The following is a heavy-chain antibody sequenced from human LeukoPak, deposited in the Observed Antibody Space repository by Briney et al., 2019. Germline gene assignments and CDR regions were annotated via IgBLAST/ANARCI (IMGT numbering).Heavy chain of an antibody. CDR3: ARDEITMPHRKDY. D-gene: IGHD3-10*01. V-gene: IGHV3-30*03. CDR2: ISYDGSNK. J-gene: IGHJ4*02. Sequence: GGSLRLSCAASGFTFSSYGMHWVRQAPGKGLEWVAVISYDGSNKYYADSVKGRFTISRDNSKNTLYLQMNSLRAEDTAVYYCARDEITMPHRKDYWGQGTLVTVSS. CDR1: GFTFSSYG.